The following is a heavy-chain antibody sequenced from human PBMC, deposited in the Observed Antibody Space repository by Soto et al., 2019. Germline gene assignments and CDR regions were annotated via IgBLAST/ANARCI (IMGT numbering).Heavy chain of an antibody. CDR3: ARDWHPPFDY. CDR2: ISSSGTTM. Sequence: PGGSLRLSCEASGFRFSSFDMTWVRQAPGKGPEWVAYISSSGTTMYYADSVKGRFTISRDNAKNSLYLQMNSLRAEDTAIYYCARDWHPPFDYWRPGTLVTVSS. CDR1: GFRFSSFD. V-gene: IGHV3-48*03. J-gene: IGHJ4*02.